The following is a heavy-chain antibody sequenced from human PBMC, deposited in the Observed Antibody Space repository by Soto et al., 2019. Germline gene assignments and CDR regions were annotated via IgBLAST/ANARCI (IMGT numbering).Heavy chain of an antibody. CDR3: ARTFYYYDSSGYYPYYFDY. V-gene: IGHV4-39*01. Sequence: SETLSLTCTVSGGSISSSSYYWGWIRQPPGKGLEWIGSIYYSGSTYYNPSLKSRVTISVDTSKNQFSLKLSSVTAADTAVYYCARTFYYYDSSGYYPYYFDYWGQGTLVTVSS. CDR1: GGSISSSSYY. CDR2: IYYSGST. J-gene: IGHJ4*02. D-gene: IGHD3-22*01.